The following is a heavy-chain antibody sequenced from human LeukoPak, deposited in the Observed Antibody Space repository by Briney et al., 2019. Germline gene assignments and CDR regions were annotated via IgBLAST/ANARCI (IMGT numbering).Heavy chain of an antibody. Sequence: GGSLRLSCAASGFTFSSYGMHWVRQAPGKGLEWVAVISYDGSNKYYADSVKGRFTISRDNSKNTLYLQMNSLRAEDTAVYYCAKDRNWYSFDYWGQGTLVTVSS. CDR2: ISYDGSNK. J-gene: IGHJ4*02. V-gene: IGHV3-30*18. CDR3: AKDRNWYSFDY. CDR1: GFTFSSYG.